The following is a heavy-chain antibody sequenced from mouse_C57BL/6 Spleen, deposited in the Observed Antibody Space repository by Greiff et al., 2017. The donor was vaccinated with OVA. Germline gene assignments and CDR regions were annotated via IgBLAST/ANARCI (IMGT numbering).Heavy chain of an antibody. CDR1: GYAFSSSW. Sequence: QVQLKQSGPELVKPGASVKISCKASGYAFSSSWMNWVKQRPGKGLEWIGRIYPGDGDTNYNGKFKGKATLTADKSSSTAYMQLSSLTSEDSAVYFCARSNQGDYYAMDYWCQGTSVTVSS. V-gene: IGHV1-82*01. CDR2: IYPGDGDT. J-gene: IGHJ4*01. CDR3: ARSNQGDYYAMDY.